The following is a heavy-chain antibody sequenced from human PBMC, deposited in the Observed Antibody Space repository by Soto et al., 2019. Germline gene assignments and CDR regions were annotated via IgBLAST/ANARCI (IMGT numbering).Heavy chain of an antibody. CDR3: ARRHGLGAFDI. D-gene: IGHD3-10*01. CDR1: GDTFTRYG. J-gene: IGHJ3*02. V-gene: IGHV1-18*04. Sequence: QVQLVQSGAEVKKPGASVKVSCKASGDTFTRYGITWVRQAPGQGLEWMGWISGYTGHTNTAQKLQGRVTMTTDTSTSTADMELRSLKSDDTDVSYCARRHGLGAFDIWGQGTKVTVSS. CDR2: ISGYTGHT.